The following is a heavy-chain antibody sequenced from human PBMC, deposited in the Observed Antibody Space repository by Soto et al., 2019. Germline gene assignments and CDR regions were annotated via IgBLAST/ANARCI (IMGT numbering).Heavy chain of an antibody. D-gene: IGHD4-17*01. CDR2: INHSGST. Sequence: SETLSLTCAVYGGSFSGYYWSWIRQPPGKGLEWIGEINHSGSTNYNPSLKSRVTISVDTSKNQFSLKLSSVTAADTAVYYCARGGDYYYMDVWGKGTTVTVS. V-gene: IGHV4-34*01. CDR3: ARGGDYYYMDV. CDR1: GGSFSGYY. J-gene: IGHJ6*03.